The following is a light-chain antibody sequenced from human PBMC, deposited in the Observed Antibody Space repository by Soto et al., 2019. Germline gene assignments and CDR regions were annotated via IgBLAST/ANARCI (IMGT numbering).Light chain of an antibody. J-gene: IGKJ1*01. Sequence: EIVLTQSPGTLSLSPGERVTFSCRASQSVSSNLAWYQQKPGQAPRLLIYGASNRATGIPDRFSGSGSGTDFTLTISRLEPEDFAVYYCQQYGSSGTFGQGTKVDIK. CDR2: GAS. CDR1: QSVSSN. V-gene: IGKV3-20*01. CDR3: QQYGSSGT.